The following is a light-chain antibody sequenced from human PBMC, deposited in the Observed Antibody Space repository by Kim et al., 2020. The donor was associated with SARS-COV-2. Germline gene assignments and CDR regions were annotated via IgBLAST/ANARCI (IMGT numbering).Light chain of an antibody. CDR2: GAS. J-gene: IGKJ4*01. CDR1: QSVSDK. V-gene: IGKV3D-15*01. CDR3: QHYNYWPPLT. Sequence: EIVMTQSPVTLSVSPGERATLSCRASQSVSDKLAWYQQRPDQPPRLLIYGASTRATGIPTRFSGSGSGTEFTLTISNPQSEDSALYYCQHYNYWPPLTFGGVTKVDIK.